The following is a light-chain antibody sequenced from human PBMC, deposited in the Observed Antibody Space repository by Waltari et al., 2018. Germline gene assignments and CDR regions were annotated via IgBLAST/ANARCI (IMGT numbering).Light chain of an antibody. CDR3: QQSYSTPRT. V-gene: IGKV1-39*01. CDR1: QSISSY. Sequence: IQMTQSLSSLSASVGARVSITCRASQSISSYLNWYQQKPGKAPKLLIYAASSLQSGVPSRFSGSGSGTDFTLTISSLQPEDFATYYCQQSYSTPRTFGQGTKVEIK. CDR2: AAS. J-gene: IGKJ1*01.